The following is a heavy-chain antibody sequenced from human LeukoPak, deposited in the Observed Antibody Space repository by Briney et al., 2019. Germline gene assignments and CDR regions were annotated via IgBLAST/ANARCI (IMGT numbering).Heavy chain of an antibody. CDR3: ARDTEGYPLLPFDY. Sequence: GGSLRLSCAASGFTFSSYAMHWVRQAPGKGLEWVAVISYDGSNKYYADSVKGRFTISRDNSKNTLYLQMNSPRAEDTAVYYCARDTEGYPLLPFDYWGQGTLVAVSS. CDR1: GFTFSSYA. V-gene: IGHV3-30*04. J-gene: IGHJ4*02. D-gene: IGHD3-22*01. CDR2: ISYDGSNK.